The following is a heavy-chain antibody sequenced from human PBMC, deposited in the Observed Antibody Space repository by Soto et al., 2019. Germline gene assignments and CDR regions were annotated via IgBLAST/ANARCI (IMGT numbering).Heavy chain of an antibody. CDR3: ARGSYYGSGSYYSYYGMDV. D-gene: IGHD3-10*01. Sequence: GGSLRLSCAASGFTFSSYGMHWVRQAPGKGLEWVAVIWYDGSNKYYADSVKGRFTISRDNSKNTLYLQMNSLRAEDTAVYYCARGSYYGSGSYYSYYGMDVWGQGTTVTAP. J-gene: IGHJ6*02. CDR1: GFTFSSYG. V-gene: IGHV3-33*01. CDR2: IWYDGSNK.